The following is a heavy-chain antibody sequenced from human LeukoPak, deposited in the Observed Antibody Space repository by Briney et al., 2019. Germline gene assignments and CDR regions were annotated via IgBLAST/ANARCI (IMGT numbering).Heavy chain of an antibody. D-gene: IGHD2-2*01. CDR2: IYHSGST. V-gene: IGHV4-30-2*01. CDR1: GDSISSGGYY. Sequence: SETLSLTCTVSGDSISSGGYYWSWIRQPPGKGLEWIGYIYHSGSTYYNSFLKSRVTMSEDRSKNQFSLKLSSVTAADTAVYYCARAGGTTSWFYMGVWGKGTTVTVSS. J-gene: IGHJ6*03. CDR3: ARAGGTTSWFYMGV.